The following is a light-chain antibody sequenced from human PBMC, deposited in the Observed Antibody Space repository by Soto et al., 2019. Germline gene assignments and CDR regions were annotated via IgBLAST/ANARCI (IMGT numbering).Light chain of an antibody. J-gene: IGKJ4*01. CDR1: HSVSSN. CDR3: HQYNGWPLT. V-gene: IGKV3-15*01. CDR2: VAS. Sequence: EIVLTQSPATLSVSPGERATLSCRASHSVSSNLAWYQQKPGQTPKLLIYVASTRATGIPARFSGSGSGTEFTLTISSLQSEDFAVYYCHQYNGWPLTFGGGTKVEFK.